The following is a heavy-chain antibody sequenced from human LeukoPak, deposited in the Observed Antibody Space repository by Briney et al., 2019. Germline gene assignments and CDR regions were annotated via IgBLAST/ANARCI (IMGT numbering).Heavy chain of an antibody. Sequence: PGGSLRLSCVASGFPFRSFSMNWVRQAPGKGLEWVSSISSSSTYIYYADSVKGRFTISRDNAKNSLYLQMNSLRVEDTAVYYCARAEGSGSSFDYWGRGTLVTVSS. V-gene: IGHV3-21*01. J-gene: IGHJ4*02. CDR1: GFPFRSFS. D-gene: IGHD3-10*01. CDR3: ARAEGSGSSFDY. CDR2: ISSSSTYI.